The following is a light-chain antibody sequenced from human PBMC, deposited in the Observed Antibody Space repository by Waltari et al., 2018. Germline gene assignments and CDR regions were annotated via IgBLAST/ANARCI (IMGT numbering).Light chain of an antibody. V-gene: IGLV6-57*01. CDR2: DDN. CDR3: QSYDSSNWV. Sequence: NFMLTQPHSVSESPGKTVTISCTRSSGSIASNYVQWYQQRPGSSPTTVIYDDNQRPSGVPDRFSGSIDSSSNSASLTISGLKTEYEADYYCQSYDSSNWVFGGGTKLTVL. CDR1: SGSIASNY. J-gene: IGLJ3*02.